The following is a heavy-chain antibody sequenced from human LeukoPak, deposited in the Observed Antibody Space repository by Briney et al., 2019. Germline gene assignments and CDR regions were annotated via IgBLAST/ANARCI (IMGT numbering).Heavy chain of an antibody. CDR3: ARVVAGPYYYYYYYMDV. Sequence: ASVKVSCKASGYTFSSYAISWVRQAPGQGLEWMGWISAYNGNTNYAQKLQGRVTMTTDTFTSTAYMELRSLRSDDTAVYYCARVVAGPYYYYYYYMDVWGRGTTVTVSS. J-gene: IGHJ6*03. D-gene: IGHD2-15*01. V-gene: IGHV1-18*01. CDR2: ISAYNGNT. CDR1: GYTFSSYA.